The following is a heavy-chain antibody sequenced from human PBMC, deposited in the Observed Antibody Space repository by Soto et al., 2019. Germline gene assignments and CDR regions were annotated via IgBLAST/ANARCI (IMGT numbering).Heavy chain of an antibody. Sequence: PGESLKISCKCSGYSFTSYWIGWVRQMPGKGLEWMGIIYPGDSDTRYSPSFQGQVTISADKSISTAYLQWSSLKASVTAMYYCARCIKGAPYYYYYMDVWGKGTTVTVSS. D-gene: IGHD2-21*01. CDR2: IYPGDSDT. CDR3: ARCIKGAPYYYYYMDV. V-gene: IGHV5-51*01. J-gene: IGHJ6*03. CDR1: GYSFTSYW.